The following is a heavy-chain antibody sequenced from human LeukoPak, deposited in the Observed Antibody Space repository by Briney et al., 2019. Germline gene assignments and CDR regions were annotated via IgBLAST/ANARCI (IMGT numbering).Heavy chain of an antibody. V-gene: IGHV3-53*01. CDR1: LFTVSSNY. J-gene: IGHJ4*02. CDR2: IYSGGST. Sequence: LPGGSLRLSCATPLFTVSSNYMTTVRQAPGKGLEWVSVIYSGGSTYYADSVKGRFTNSRDNSKNTLYLQMNSLRAEDTAVYYCARGPRSDYWGQGTLVTVSS. CDR3: ARGPRSDY.